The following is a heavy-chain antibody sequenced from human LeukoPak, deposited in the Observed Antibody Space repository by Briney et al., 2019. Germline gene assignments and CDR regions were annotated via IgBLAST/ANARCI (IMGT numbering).Heavy chain of an antibody. CDR1: GYTFTSYG. V-gene: IGHV1-18*01. D-gene: IGHD6-19*01. Sequence: ASVKVSCKASGYTFTSYGISWVRQAPGQGLEWMGWISAYNGNTNYAQKLQGRVTMTTDTSTSTAYMELRSLRSDDTAVYYCARVYVGGQWLPYFDYWGQGTLVTVSS. J-gene: IGHJ4*02. CDR2: ISAYNGNT. CDR3: ARVYVGGQWLPYFDY.